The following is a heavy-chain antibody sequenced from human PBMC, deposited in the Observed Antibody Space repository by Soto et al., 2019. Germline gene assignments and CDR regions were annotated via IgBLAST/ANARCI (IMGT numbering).Heavy chain of an antibody. CDR1: GDSVSSNSAA. V-gene: IGHV6-1*01. Sequence: QVQLHQSGPGLVKPSQTLSLTCAISGDSVSSNSAAWNWIRQSPSIGLAWLGRTYYRSKWYNDSAVSVQSRITINPDTSKNQFPLQLNSLTLENTAVYYCARDLMDRGVIYLLDYWGQGTLVIVSS. CDR2: TYYRSKWYN. J-gene: IGHJ4*02. CDR3: ARDLMDRGVIYLLDY. D-gene: IGHD3-10*01.